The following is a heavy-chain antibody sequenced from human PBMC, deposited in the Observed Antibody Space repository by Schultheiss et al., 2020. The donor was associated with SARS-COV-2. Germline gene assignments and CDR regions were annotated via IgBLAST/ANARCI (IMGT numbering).Heavy chain of an antibody. CDR1: XFTXSSYS. CDR2: ISSSSSYI. CDR3: ARVSPLPYSSSWETVFSLDY. D-gene: IGHD6-13*01. Sequence: GGSLRXSCAAXXFTXSSYSMKWVRQAPGKGLEWVSFISSSSSYIYYADSVKGRFTISRDNAKNSLYLQMNSLRAEDTAVYYCARVSPLPYSSSWETVFSLDYWGQGTLVTVSS. J-gene: IGHJ4*02. V-gene: IGHV3-21*01.